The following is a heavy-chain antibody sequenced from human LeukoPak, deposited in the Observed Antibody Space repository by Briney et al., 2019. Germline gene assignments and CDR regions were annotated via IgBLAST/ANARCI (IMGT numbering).Heavy chain of an antibody. CDR1: GGSISSYF. D-gene: IGHD2-15*01. V-gene: IGHV4-4*07. J-gene: IGHJ3*02. CDR3: ARDLVGVVSGFDI. CDR2: IYISGST. Sequence: PSETLSLTCTVSGGSISSYFWSWIRQPAGKGLEWIGRIYISGSTNYNPSLKSRVTMSVDTSKNQFSLKLSSVTAADTAVYYCARDLVGVVSGFDIWGQGTMVTVSS.